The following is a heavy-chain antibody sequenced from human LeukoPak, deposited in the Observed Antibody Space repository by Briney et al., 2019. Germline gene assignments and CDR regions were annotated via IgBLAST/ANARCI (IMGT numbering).Heavy chain of an antibody. CDR2: ISAYNGNT. J-gene: IGHJ6*03. CDR1: GYTFTSYG. V-gene: IGHV1-18*01. Sequence: ASVKVSCKASGYTFTSYGISWVRQAPGQGLEWMGWISAYNGNTNYAQKLQGRVTMTTDTSMSTAYMELRSLRSDDTAVYYCARDSTTFFYYYYYMDVWGKGTTVTVSS. CDR3: ARDSTTFFYYYYYMDV. D-gene: IGHD1-1*01.